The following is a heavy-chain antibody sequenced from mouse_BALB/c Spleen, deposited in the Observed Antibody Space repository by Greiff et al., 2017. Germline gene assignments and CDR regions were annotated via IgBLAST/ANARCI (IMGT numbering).Heavy chain of an antibody. CDR3: AYMVGRGY. J-gene: IGHJ2*01. V-gene: IGHV14-3*02. Sequence: EVKLLESGAELVKPGASVKLSCTASGFNIKDTYMYWVKQRPEQSLEWIGRIDPANGNTKYDPNFQGKATITADTSSNTAYLQLSSLTSEDTAVYYCAYMVGRGYWGQGTTLTVSS. CDR2: IDPANGNT. CDR1: GFNIKDTY. D-gene: IGHD1-1*02.